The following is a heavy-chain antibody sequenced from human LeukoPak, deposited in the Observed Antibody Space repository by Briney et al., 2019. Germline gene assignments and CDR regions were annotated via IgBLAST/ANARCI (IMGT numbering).Heavy chain of an antibody. CDR2: IYPGDSDT. CDR3: ARQALRFPHYYGMDV. J-gene: IGHJ6*02. Sequence: KSGESLKISCKGSGYSFTSYWIGWVRQMPGKGLEWMGIIYPGDSDTRYSPSFQGQVTISADKSISTAYLQWSSLKASDTAMYYCARQALRFPHYYGMDVWGQGTTVTVSS. CDR1: GYSFTSYW. D-gene: IGHD3-3*01. V-gene: IGHV5-51*01.